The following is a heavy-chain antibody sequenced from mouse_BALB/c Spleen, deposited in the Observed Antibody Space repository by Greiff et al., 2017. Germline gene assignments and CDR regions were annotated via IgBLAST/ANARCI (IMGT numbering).Heavy chain of an antibody. CDR3: ARDSGTNYFDY. Sequence: EVQGVESGGGLVKPGGSLKLSCAASGFTFSSYAMSWVRQSPEKRLEWVAEISSGGSYTYYPDTVTGRFTISRDNAKNTLYLEMSSLRSEETAMYYCARDSGTNYFDYWGQGTTLTVSA. CDR1: GFTFSSYA. V-gene: IGHV5-9-4*01. D-gene: IGHD4-1*01. J-gene: IGHJ2*01. CDR2: ISSGGSYT.